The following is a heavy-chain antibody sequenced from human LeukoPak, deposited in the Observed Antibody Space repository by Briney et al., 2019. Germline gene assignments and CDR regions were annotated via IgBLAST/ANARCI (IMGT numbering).Heavy chain of an antibody. CDR2: ISGNGVST. D-gene: IGHD2/OR15-2a*01. Sequence: PGGSLRLSCAASGFTFSTYGMNWVRQAPGKGLEWVSSISGNGVSTYYADSVKGRFTISRDNAKNTLYLQMDSLRVEDTALYYCAKIQVSNSNAYGGFFDHWGQGTLVTVSS. CDR1: GFTFSTYG. V-gene: IGHV3-23*01. J-gene: IGHJ4*02. CDR3: AKIQVSNSNAYGGFFDH.